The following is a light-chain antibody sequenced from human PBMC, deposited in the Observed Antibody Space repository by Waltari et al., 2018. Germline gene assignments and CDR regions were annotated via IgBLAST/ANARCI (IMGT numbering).Light chain of an antibody. Sequence: QSALTQPRSVSGSPGQSVTISCTGTSNDVGGYNYVSWYQQHPGKAPKLMIYDVSKRPAGVPDRFSGSKSGNTASLTISGLQAEDEADYYCCSYAGSYGYVFGTGTKVTVL. V-gene: IGLV2-11*01. CDR3: CSYAGSYGYV. CDR2: DVS. CDR1: SNDVGGYNY. J-gene: IGLJ1*01.